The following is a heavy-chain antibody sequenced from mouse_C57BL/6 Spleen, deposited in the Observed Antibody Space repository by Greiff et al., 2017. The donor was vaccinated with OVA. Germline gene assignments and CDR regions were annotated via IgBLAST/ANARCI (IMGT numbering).Heavy chain of an antibody. V-gene: IGHV1-82*01. CDR3: ARDRWFAY. J-gene: IGHJ3*01. CDR1: GYAFSSSW. CDR2: IYPGDGDT. Sequence: VKLQESGPELVKPGASVKISCKASGYAFSSSWMNWVKQRPGKGLEWIGRIYPGDGDTNYNGKFKGKATLTADKSSSTAYMQLSSLTSEDSAVYFCARDRWFAYWGQGTLVTVSA.